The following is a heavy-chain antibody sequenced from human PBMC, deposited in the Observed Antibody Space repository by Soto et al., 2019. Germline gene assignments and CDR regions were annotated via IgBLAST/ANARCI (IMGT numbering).Heavy chain of an antibody. CDR3: AKDGIAWH. CDR1: GFTFGDYT. V-gene: IGHV3-43*01. J-gene: IGHJ4*02. Sequence: GGSLRLSCTASGFTFGDYTMHWVCQAPGKGLEWVSLITWDGINIEYADSVRGRFTISRDNSKNSLYLQMNGLRHEDTAFYYCAKDGIAWHWGQGTLVTVSS. CDR2: ITWDGINI. D-gene: IGHD2-15*01.